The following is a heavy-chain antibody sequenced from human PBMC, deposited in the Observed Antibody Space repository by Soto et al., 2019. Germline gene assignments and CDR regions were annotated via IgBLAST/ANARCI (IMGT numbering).Heavy chain of an antibody. V-gene: IGHV3-15*07. CDR1: GFTFSNAW. Sequence: EVHLVESGGGLVKPGGSLRLSCAASGFTFSNAWINWVRQTPGRGLEWVGRVKSKNDGGTTDFAAPVKGRFAISRDASKIMVYLEMTSLQTEATAMYYCTTDSYISPITVRFAYWGHGTLVTVSS. CDR2: VKSKNDGGTT. CDR3: TTDSYISPITVRFAY. D-gene: IGHD3-9*01. J-gene: IGHJ4*01.